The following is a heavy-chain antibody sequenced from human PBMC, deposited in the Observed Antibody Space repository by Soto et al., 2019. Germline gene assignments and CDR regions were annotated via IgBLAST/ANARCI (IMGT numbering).Heavy chain of an antibody. Sequence: EVQLVESGGGLVQPGGSLRLSCAASGFNFRNDDMLWVRQVKGKGLEWVSAIGSAGDTYYSASVKGRFTISRENTKNFLFLQMNSLRAVYTAVYYCARGGYSSGFYHYAMDVWGQGTAVTVSS. CDR1: GFNFRNDD. J-gene: IGHJ6*02. V-gene: IGHV3-13*01. CDR2: IGSAGDT. CDR3: ARGGYSSGFYHYAMDV. D-gene: IGHD6-19*01.